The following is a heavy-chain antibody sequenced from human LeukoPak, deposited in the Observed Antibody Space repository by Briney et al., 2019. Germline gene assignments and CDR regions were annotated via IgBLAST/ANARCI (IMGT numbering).Heavy chain of an antibody. V-gene: IGHV3-23*01. CDR2: ISGSGGST. Sequence: GGSLRLSCAASGFTFSNAWMSWVRQAPGKGLEWVSAISGSGGSTYYADSVKGRFTISRDNSKNTLYLQMNSLRAEDTAVYYCAKDYFGDYPFDYWGQGTLVTVSS. J-gene: IGHJ4*02. CDR1: GFTFSNAW. CDR3: AKDYFGDYPFDY. D-gene: IGHD4-17*01.